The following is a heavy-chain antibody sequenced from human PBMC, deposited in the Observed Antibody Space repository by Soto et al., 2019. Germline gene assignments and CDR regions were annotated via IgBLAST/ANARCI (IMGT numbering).Heavy chain of an antibody. V-gene: IGHV4-30-4*01. CDR1: VCSIACFSDY. CDR2: IPSRGRP. D-gene: IGHD5-12*01. Sequence: SETRSITCCVSVCSIACFSDYWSWVRQPPGKGLEWIGYIPSRGRPFYNPSLTSRGTISADSSKNQLSLQLTSVTAADTAVYYCVRDQCSGYDFALWGQGNLVTVS. CDR3: VRDQCSGYDFAL. J-gene: IGHJ5*02.